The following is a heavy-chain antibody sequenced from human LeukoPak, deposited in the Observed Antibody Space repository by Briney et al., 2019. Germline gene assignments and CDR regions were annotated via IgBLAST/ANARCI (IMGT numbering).Heavy chain of an antibody. Sequence: TGGSLRLSCAVSGFTVRTNYMSWVRQAPGKGLEWVSLMYSGGGVFYADSVRGRFTVSRDSSKNTQYLQMNSLRAEDTALYYCAITMVRGVTFSDYYYSGVDVWGQGTTVTVSS. D-gene: IGHD3-10*01. V-gene: IGHV3-53*01. CDR2: MYSGGGV. CDR3: AITMVRGVTFSDYYYSGVDV. J-gene: IGHJ6*02. CDR1: GFTVRTNY.